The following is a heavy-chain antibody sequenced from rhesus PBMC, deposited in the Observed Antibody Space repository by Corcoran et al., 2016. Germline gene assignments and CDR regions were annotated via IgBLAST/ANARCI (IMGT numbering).Heavy chain of an antibody. CDR1: GFTFSSYG. D-gene: IGHD6-31*01. CDR2: ISNGGGST. J-gene: IGHJ1*01. CDR3: AKDPRIAAAPEYFEF. V-gene: IGHV3S5*01. Sequence: EVQLVESGGGLVQPGGSLRLSCAASGFTFSSYGMSWVRQAPGKGLEWVSYISNGGGSTYYADSVKGRFTISRDNSKNTLSLQMNSLRAEDTAVYYCAKDPRIAAAPEYFEFWGQGALVTVSS.